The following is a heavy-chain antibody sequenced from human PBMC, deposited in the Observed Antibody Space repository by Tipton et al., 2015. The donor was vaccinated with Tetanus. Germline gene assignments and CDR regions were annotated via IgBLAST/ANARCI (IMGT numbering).Heavy chain of an antibody. CDR1: GGSISSGGHY. J-gene: IGHJ4*02. CDR2: IYYSGST. D-gene: IGHD3-10*01. V-gene: IGHV4-31*03. Sequence: TLSLTCTVSGGSISSGGHYWTWIRQHPGKGLEWIGDIYYSGSTYYNPSLKSRVIISVDTSKNQFSVNLNSVTAADRGVYYCARDQARGVRGWKCFDCWGQGAVVTVSS. CDR3: ARDQARGVRGWKCFDC.